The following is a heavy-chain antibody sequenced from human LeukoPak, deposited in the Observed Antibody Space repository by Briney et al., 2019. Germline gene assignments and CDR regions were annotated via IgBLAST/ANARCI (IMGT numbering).Heavy chain of an antibody. V-gene: IGHV4-39*07. CDR2: VYYSGVT. J-gene: IGHJ3*02. Sequence: SETLSLTCTVSGDSISNSNSYWVWIRQAPGKGLEWIGSVYYSGVTQYNPSLKSRVTVSTDTPKSQFSLRVNSVTAADTAGYYCARRPYHFDTIGPIWGRGTMVTVSP. CDR1: GDSISNSNSY. CDR3: ARRPYHFDTIGPI. D-gene: IGHD3-22*01.